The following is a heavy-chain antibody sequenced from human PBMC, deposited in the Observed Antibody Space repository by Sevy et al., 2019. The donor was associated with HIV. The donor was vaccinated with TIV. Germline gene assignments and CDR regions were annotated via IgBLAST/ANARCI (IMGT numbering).Heavy chain of an antibody. Sequence: GGSLRLSCAASGFTFSSYAMSWVRQAPGKGLEWVSAISGSGGSKYYADSVKGRFTISRDNSKNTLYLQMNSLRAEDTAVYYCAKEGGIVVVITESEFDYWGQGTLVTVSS. CDR2: ISGSGGSK. V-gene: IGHV3-23*01. CDR1: GFTFSSYA. J-gene: IGHJ4*02. D-gene: IGHD3-22*01. CDR3: AKEGGIVVVITESEFDY.